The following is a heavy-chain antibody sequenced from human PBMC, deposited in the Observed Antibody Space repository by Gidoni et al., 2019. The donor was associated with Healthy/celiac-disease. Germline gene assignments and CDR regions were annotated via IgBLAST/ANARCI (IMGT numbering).Heavy chain of an antibody. V-gene: IGHV3-33*01. Sequence: QVQLVESGGGVVKPGRSLRRSCAASGFPFSSYCLHWVGRASGKGLEWLAVLVYDGINKYYADSVKGRFTISRDKSKNTRYLQLNSLRAEDTAVYDCARGWAPARNYCMDVWGQGTTVTVSS. CDR2: LVYDGINK. J-gene: IGHJ6*02. CDR3: ARGWAPARNYCMDV. CDR1: GFPFSSYC. D-gene: IGHD6-6*01.